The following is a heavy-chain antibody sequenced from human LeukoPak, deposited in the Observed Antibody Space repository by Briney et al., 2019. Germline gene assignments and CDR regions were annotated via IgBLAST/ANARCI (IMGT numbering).Heavy chain of an antibody. CDR2: IRYDGSNK. CDR3: AKERDYMGWFDP. CDR1: GFTFSSYG. Sequence: PGGSLRLSCAASGFTFSSYGMHWVRQAPGKGLEWVAFIRYDGSNKYYADSVKGRFTISRDNSKNTLYLQMSSLRAEDTAVYYCAKERDYMGWFDPWGQGTLVTVSS. J-gene: IGHJ5*02. V-gene: IGHV3-30*02. D-gene: IGHD3-10*01.